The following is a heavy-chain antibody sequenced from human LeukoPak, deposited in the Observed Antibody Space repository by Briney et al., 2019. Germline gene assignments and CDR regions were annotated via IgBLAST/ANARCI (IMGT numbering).Heavy chain of an antibody. V-gene: IGHV4-4*02. CDR3: ARDPPGSGVNLDS. CDR1: GASIGSSHW. D-gene: IGHD3-10*01. CDR2: IYPSGST. Sequence: SGTLSLTCTVSGASIGSSHWWTWVRQPPGRGLEWIGEIYPSGSTAYNPSLKSRVTLSLDKSNNQFSLDLTSVTAADTAVYFCARDPPGSGVNLDSWGQGILVTVTS. J-gene: IGHJ4*02.